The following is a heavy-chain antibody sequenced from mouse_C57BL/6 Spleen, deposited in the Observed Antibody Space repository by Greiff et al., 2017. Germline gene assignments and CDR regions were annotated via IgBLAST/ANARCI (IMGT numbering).Heavy chain of an antibody. V-gene: IGHV1-50*01. CDR2: IDPSDSYT. CDR3: ARAGITTVGAYPRFDY. Sequence: QVQLQQPGAELVKPGASVKLSCKASGYTFTSYWMQWVKQRPGQGLEWIGEIDPSDSYTNYNQKFKGKATLTVATSSSTGYMQLSRLTSEDSAVYYCARAGITTVGAYPRFDYWGQGTTLTVSS. D-gene: IGHD1-1*01. CDR1: GYTFTSYW. J-gene: IGHJ2*01.